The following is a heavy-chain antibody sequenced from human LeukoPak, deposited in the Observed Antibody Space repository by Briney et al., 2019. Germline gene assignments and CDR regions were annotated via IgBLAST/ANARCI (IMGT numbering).Heavy chain of an antibody. CDR1: GGSISSYY. Sequence: SETLSLTCTVSGGSISSYYWSWIRQPPGKGLERIGYIYYSGSTNYNPSLKSRVTISVDTSKNQFSLKLSSVTAADTAVYYCARDVVPKYCSSTSCYRGGFDYWGQGTLVTVSS. J-gene: IGHJ4*02. D-gene: IGHD2-2*01. CDR2: IYYSGST. V-gene: IGHV4-59*01. CDR3: ARDVVPKYCSSTSCYRGGFDY.